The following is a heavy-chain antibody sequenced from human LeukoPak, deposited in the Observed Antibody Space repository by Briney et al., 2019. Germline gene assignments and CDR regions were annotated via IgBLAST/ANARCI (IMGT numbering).Heavy chain of an antibody. CDR2: IYYSGST. J-gene: IGHJ4*02. CDR1: GGSISSGGYY. Sequence: SETLSLTCTVSGGSISSGGYYWSWIRQPPGKGLEWIGYIYYSGSTNYNPSLKSRVTISVDTSKNQFSLKLSSVTAADTAVYYCARRTYSSGWYYFDYWGQGTLVTVSS. D-gene: IGHD6-19*01. V-gene: IGHV4-61*08. CDR3: ARRTYSSGWYYFDY.